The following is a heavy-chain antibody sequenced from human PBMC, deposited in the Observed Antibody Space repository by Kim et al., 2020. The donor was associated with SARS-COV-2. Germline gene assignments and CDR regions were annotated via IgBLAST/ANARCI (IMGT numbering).Heavy chain of an antibody. Sequence: SQTLSLTCTVSGGSISSYYWSWIRQPPGKGLEWIGYIYYSGSTNYNPSLKSRVTISVDTSKNQFSLKLSSVTAADTAVYYCARVAPRKSPHVSGRPHFDYWGQGTLVTVSS. CDR2: IYYSGST. V-gene: IGHV4-59*01. J-gene: IGHJ4*02. CDR3: ARVAPRKSPHVSGRPHFDY. CDR1: GGSISSYY.